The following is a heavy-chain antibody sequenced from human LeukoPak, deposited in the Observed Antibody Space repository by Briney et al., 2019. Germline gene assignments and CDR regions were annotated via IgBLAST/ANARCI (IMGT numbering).Heavy chain of an antibody. CDR3: ARIIAVAPHAFDI. Sequence: SETLSLTCTVSGYSISSGYYWGWIRQPPGKGLEWIGSIYHSGSTYYNPSLKSRVTISVDTSKNQFSLKLSSVTAADTAVYYCARIIAVAPHAFDIWGQGTMVTVSS. J-gene: IGHJ3*02. V-gene: IGHV4-38-2*02. D-gene: IGHD6-19*01. CDR2: IYHSGST. CDR1: GYSISSGYY.